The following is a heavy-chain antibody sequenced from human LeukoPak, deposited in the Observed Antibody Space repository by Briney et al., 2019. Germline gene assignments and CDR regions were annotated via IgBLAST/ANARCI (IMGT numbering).Heavy chain of an antibody. CDR1: GFTFSIYT. D-gene: IGHD7-27*01. J-gene: IGHJ3*02. CDR3: ARDLHSGEVDI. Sequence: GWSLRLSCAASGFTFSIYTMNWVRQAPGKGLEWVSSISSSSTYIYYADSMKGRFTISRDNAKNSLYLQMNSLRAEDTAVYYCARDLHSGEVDIWGQGTMVTVSS. CDR2: ISSSSTYI. V-gene: IGHV3-21*01.